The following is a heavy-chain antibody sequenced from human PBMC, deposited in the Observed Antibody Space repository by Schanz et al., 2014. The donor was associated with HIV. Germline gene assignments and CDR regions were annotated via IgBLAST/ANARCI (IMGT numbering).Heavy chain of an antibody. V-gene: IGHV1-69*01. CDR1: GGTFRSNA. Sequence: QVQLVQSGAEVKKTGSSVKVSCKASGGTFRSNAITWVRQAPGQGLEWIGHFNVMLSKLNSAQKFQGRVSMTADPSTNTAYMEMRGLRFEDTAVYYCASGRRSGIGWRMDVWGQGTTVSVSS. J-gene: IGHJ6*02. D-gene: IGHD6-19*01. CDR3: ASGRRSGIGWRMDV. CDR2: FNVMLSKL.